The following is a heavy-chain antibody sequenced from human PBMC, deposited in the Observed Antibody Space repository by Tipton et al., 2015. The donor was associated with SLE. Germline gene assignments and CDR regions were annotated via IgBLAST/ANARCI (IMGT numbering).Heavy chain of an antibody. D-gene: IGHD3-3*01. CDR3: ARRDRYYDFWSGADAFDI. J-gene: IGHJ3*02. CDR2: IITIFGTA. V-gene: IGHV1-69*05. CDR1: GGTFSSYA. Sequence: SGPEVKKPGASVKVSCKASGGTFSSYAISWVRQAPGQGLEWMGGIITIFGTANYAQKFQGRVTITTDESTSTAYMELSSLRSEDTAVYYCARRDRYYDFWSGADAFDIWGQGTMVTVSS.